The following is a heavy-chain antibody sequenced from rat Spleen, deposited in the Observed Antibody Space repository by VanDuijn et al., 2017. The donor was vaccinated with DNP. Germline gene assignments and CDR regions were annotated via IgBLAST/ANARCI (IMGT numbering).Heavy chain of an antibody. Sequence: EVQLVESGGDLVQPGRSLKLSCVASGFTFNNYWMTWIRQVPGKGLDWVASITSSGGSTYYPDSVKGRFTISRDNAKSTLYLQMDSLRSEDTATYYCARHTYFYYAMDAWGQGTSVTVSS. CDR1: GFTFNNYW. CDR3: ARHTYFYYAMDA. V-gene: IGHV5-31*01. D-gene: IGHD2-1*01. J-gene: IGHJ4*01. CDR2: ITSSGGST.